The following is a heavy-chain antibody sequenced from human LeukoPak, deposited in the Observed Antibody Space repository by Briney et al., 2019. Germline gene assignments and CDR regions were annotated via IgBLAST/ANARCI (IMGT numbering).Heavy chain of an antibody. CDR3: ARTNYDILTGYGHGYFDY. CDR1: GISLSIYY. Sequence: AETLSLICTLSGISLSIYYGICIRQRAGEGVECIGRIYNRGSTNHHPSLKTRVPMSVGTSKNQFSLKLSSVTAADTAVYYCARTNYDILTGYGHGYFDYWGQGTLVTVSS. V-gene: IGHV4-4*07. CDR2: IYNRGST. D-gene: IGHD3-9*01. J-gene: IGHJ4*02.